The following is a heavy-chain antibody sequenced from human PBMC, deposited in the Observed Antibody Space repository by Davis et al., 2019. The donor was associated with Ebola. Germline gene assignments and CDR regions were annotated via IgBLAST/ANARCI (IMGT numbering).Heavy chain of an antibody. CDR1: GFTFSSYA. D-gene: IGHD3-16*01. V-gene: IGHV3-23*01. CDR2: ISGSGGST. CDR3: AKEGHVGEYFDY. Sequence: GGSLRLSCAASGFTFSSYAMSWVRQAPGKGLEWVSGISGSGGSTYYADSVKGRFAISRDNSKNTPYLQMNSLRAEDTAVYYCAKEGHVGEYFDYWGQGTLVTVSS. J-gene: IGHJ4*02.